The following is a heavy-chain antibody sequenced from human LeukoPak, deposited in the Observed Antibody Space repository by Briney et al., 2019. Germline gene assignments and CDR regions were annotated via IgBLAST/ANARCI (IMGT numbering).Heavy chain of an antibody. V-gene: IGHV4-30-2*01. J-gene: IGHJ6*04. CDR1: GVSMGSGGYS. CDR3: ASGITIFAPLDV. Sequence: SETLSLTCAVSGVSMGSGGYSWSWVRQAPGKGLEWIGYIYHSGSSYYNPSLKSRVTISVDRSKNQFSLKLSSVTAADTAVYYCASGITIFAPLDVWGKGTTVTVSS. CDR2: IYHSGSS. D-gene: IGHD3-3*01.